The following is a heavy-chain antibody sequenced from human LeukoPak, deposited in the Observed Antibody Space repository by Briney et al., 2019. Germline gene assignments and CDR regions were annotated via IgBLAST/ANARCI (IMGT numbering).Heavy chain of an antibody. V-gene: IGHV1-24*01. CDR2: FDPEDGET. J-gene: IGHJ5*02. Sequence: ASVKVSCKVSGYTLTELSMHWVRQAPGKGLEWMGGFDPEDGETIYAQKFQGRVTMTEDTSTDTAYMGLSSLRSEDTAVYYCATGSGLYNWFDPWGQGTLVTVSS. CDR1: GYTLTELS. CDR3: ATGSGLYNWFDP. D-gene: IGHD3-16*02.